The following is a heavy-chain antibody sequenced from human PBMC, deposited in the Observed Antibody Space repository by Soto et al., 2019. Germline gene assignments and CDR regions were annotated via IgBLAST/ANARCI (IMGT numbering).Heavy chain of an antibody. CDR3: ARSPYYDSSGWYNAFDI. V-gene: IGHV3-21*01. Sequence: GGSLRLSCAASGFTFSSYSMNWVRQAPGKGLEWVSSISSSSSYIYYADSVKGRFTISRDNAKNSLYLQMNSLRAEDAAVYYCARSPYYDSSGWYNAFDIWGQGTMVTVSS. J-gene: IGHJ3*02. D-gene: IGHD3-22*01. CDR2: ISSSSSYI. CDR1: GFTFSSYS.